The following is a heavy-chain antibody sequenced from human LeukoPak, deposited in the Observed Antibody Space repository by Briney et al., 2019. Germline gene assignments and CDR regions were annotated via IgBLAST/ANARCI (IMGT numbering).Heavy chain of an antibody. D-gene: IGHD4-17*01. V-gene: IGHV3-30*18. J-gene: IGHJ2*01. CDR2: ISYDGSNK. CDR1: GSTFSSYG. CDR3: AKDWDYGDYGDGYFDL. Sequence: GGSLRLSCAASGSTFSSYGMHWVRQAPGKGLEWVAVISYDGSNKYYADSVKGRFTISRDNSKNTLYLQMNSLRAEDTAVYYCAKDWDYGDYGDGYFDLWGRGTLVTVSS.